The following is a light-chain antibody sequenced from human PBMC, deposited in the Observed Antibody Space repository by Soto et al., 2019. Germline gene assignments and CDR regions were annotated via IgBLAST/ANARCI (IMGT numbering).Light chain of an antibody. CDR1: QGISNY. CDR2: AAS. V-gene: IGKV1-27*01. J-gene: IGKJ1*01. Sequence: DIQMTQSPSSLSASVGDRVTITCRASQGISNYLAWYQQKPGKVPKLLIYAASTLQSGVPSRFSVSGAGTDFTLTISRLQPEDVATYYCQKYNSAPTFGQGTKVEIK. CDR3: QKYNSAPT.